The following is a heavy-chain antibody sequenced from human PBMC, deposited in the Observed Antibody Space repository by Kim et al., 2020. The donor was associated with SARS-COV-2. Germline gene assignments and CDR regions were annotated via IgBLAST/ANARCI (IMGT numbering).Heavy chain of an antibody. Sequence: GGSLRLSCAASGFTFRTYAMSWVRQAPGRGLEWVSSVSTSGGSIYYADSVKGRFTISRDNSKNTLFLQINSLRAEDTAVYYCARAQGADYIPFDYWGQGTRVTVSS. D-gene: IGHD4-4*01. CDR3: ARAQGADYIPFDY. CDR1: GFTFRTYA. CDR2: VSTSGGSI. V-gene: IGHV3-23*01. J-gene: IGHJ4*02.